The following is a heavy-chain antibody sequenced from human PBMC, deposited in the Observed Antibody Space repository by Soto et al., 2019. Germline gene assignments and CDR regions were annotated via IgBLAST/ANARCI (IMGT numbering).Heavy chain of an antibody. CDR3: ARVDTAMVFWFDP. Sequence: GASVKVSCKASGGTFSSYAISWVRQAPGQGLEWMGGIIPIFGTANYAQKFQGRVTITADESTSTAYMELSSLRSEDTAVYYCARVDTAMVFWFDPWGQGTLVTVSS. J-gene: IGHJ5*02. CDR1: GGTFSSYA. CDR2: IIPIFGTA. V-gene: IGHV1-69*13. D-gene: IGHD5-18*01.